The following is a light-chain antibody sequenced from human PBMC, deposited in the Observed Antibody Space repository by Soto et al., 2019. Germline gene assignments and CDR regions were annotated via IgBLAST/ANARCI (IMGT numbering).Light chain of an antibody. CDR3: QQYYSSPFT. J-gene: IGKJ3*01. Sequence: DNVMTQSPDSLAVSLGERATINCKSSQSILYSSNNKNYLAWYQQKPGQPPNLLIYWASTRQSGVPDRFSGSGSGTDFTLTISSLQAEDVAVYYCQQYYSSPFTFGPGTKVDIK. CDR2: WAS. V-gene: IGKV4-1*01. CDR1: QSILYSSNNKNY.